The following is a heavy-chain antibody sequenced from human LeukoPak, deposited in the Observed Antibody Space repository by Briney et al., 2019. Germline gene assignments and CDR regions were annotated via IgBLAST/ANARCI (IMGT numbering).Heavy chain of an antibody. V-gene: IGHV3-48*04. CDR3: ARGRRGIVLVGDRPFDY. CDR1: GLTFSNYS. D-gene: IGHD2-8*02. J-gene: IGHJ4*02. CDR2: ISSSSSKI. Sequence: PGGSLRLSCTASGLTFSNYSMNWVRQTPGKGLEWISYISSSSSKIYYADSVKGRFTISRDNAKDSLYLQMDSLRAEDTAVYYCARGRRGIVLVGDRPFDYWGQGILVTVSS.